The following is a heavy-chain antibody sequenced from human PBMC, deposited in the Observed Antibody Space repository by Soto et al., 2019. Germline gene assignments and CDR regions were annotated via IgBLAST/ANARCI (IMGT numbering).Heavy chain of an antibody. J-gene: IGHJ6*02. Sequence: EVKLLESGGGLVQPGGSMRLSCEASGFPFWTYSMSWVRQAPRKGLEWVSGISGSGTATYYTDSVKGRFTVSRDNSKDTAFLHMNSLKTEDAAVYYCAGGHDAVVQGGRREIHYDYRSDFWGQGTTVTVSS. V-gene: IGHV3-23*01. CDR1: GFPFWTYS. D-gene: IGHD2-2*01. CDR3: AGGHDAVVQGGRREIHYDYRSDF. CDR2: ISGSGTAT.